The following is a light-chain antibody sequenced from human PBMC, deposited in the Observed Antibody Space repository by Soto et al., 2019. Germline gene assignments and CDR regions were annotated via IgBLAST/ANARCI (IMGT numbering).Light chain of an antibody. CDR2: GAS. CDR1: QSLTSN. J-gene: IGKJ1*01. V-gene: IGKV3-15*01. Sequence: EIVMTQSPATLSVSPGERATLSCRASQSLTSNLAWYQHRPGQAPRLLISGASARATGIPARFSGSGSGTEFTLTISSLQSEDFGVYYCQQYNNWPWTFGQGTKVGIK. CDR3: QQYNNWPWT.